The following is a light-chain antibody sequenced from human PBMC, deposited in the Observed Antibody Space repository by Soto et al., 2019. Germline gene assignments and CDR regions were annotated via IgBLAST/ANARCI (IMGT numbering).Light chain of an antibody. J-gene: IGKJ4*01. Sequence: EIVLTQSPATLSLSPGERATLSCMASQSVSSYLAWYQQKPGQAPRLLIYDASNRATGIPARCSGSGSGTDFTLTISSLEPEDFAVYYCQQRSNWPTFGGGTKVEIK. CDR2: DAS. CDR1: QSVSSY. CDR3: QQRSNWPT. V-gene: IGKV3-11*01.